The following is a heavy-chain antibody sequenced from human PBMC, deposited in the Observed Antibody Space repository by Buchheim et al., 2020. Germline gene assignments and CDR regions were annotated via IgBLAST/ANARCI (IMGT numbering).Heavy chain of an antibody. Sequence: VQLVESGGGVVQPGRSLRLSCAASGFTFSTHWMSWVRQAPGKGLEWVANIKHDGGEKYYVDSVKGRFTISRDNARNSLYLQMDSLRVEDTAVYYCARGYDFWSGFPGAQPVDVWGQGTT. V-gene: IGHV3-7*01. CDR2: IKHDGGEK. D-gene: IGHD3-3*01. CDR1: GFTFSTHW. CDR3: ARGYDFWSGFPGAQPVDV. J-gene: IGHJ6*02.